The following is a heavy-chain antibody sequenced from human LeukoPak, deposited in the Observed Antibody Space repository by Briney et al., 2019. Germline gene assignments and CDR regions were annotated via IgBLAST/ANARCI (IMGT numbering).Heavy chain of an antibody. Sequence: PGGSLRLSCAASGFTFSSYWMSWVRQAPGKGLEWVATIKQDGGEKYYVDSVKGRFTISRDNAKNSLYLQMNSLRAEDTALYYCAKARVGAYWYFDLWGRGTLVTVSS. V-gene: IGHV3-7*03. D-gene: IGHD1-26*01. CDR3: AKARVGAYWYFDL. J-gene: IGHJ2*01. CDR2: IKQDGGEK. CDR1: GFTFSSYW.